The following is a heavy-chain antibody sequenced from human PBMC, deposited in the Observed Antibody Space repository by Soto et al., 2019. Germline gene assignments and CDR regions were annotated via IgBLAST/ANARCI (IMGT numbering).Heavy chain of an antibody. CDR3: ARVVGRLGYGESDAFDI. CDR2: ISSNGGST. Sequence: GGSLRLSCAASGFTFSSYAMHWVRQAPGKGLEYVSAISSNGGSTYYANSVKGRFTISRDNSKNTLYLQMGSLRAEDMAVYYCARVVGRLGYGESDAFDIWGQGTMVTVSS. CDR1: GFTFSSYA. J-gene: IGHJ3*02. V-gene: IGHV3-64*01. D-gene: IGHD3-16*01.